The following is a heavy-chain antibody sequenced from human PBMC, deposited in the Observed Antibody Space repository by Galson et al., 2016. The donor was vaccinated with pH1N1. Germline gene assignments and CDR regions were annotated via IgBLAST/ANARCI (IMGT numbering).Heavy chain of an antibody. CDR1: GGSISSGSYY. CDR2: IYTTGST. J-gene: IGHJ3*02. V-gene: IGHV4-61*09. Sequence: TLSLPCTVSGGSISSGSYYWSWIRQPAGKGLEWIGYIYTTGSTSYNPSLKSRVTMSVDTSKNQFSLKLTSVTAAATAVYYCARDYRELLGDGFDIWGQGTTVTVSA. D-gene: IGHD1-26*01. CDR3: ARDYRELLGDGFDI.